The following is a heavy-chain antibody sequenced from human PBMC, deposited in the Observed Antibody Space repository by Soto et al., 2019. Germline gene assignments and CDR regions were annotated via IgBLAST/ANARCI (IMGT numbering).Heavy chain of an antibody. J-gene: IGHJ4*02. V-gene: IGHV1-18*04. CDR3: ARDSRPGVGATPIDFYYFDY. Sequence: ASVKVSCRASGYTFTSYGISWVRQAPGQGLEWMGWISAYNGNTNYAQKLQGRVTMTTDTSTSTAYMELRSLRSDDTAVYYCARDSRPGVGATPIDFYYFDYWGQGTLVTVSS. CDR2: ISAYNGNT. CDR1: GYTFTSYG. D-gene: IGHD1-26*01.